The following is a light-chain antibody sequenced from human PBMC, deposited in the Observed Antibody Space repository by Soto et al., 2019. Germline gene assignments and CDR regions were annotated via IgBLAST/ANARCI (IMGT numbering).Light chain of an antibody. Sequence: DIVMTQSPDSLAVSLGESATINCKSSQSVLYSSNNKNYLAWYQQKPGQPPKLLIYWASTRESGVPDRFSGSGSGTDFTLTISSLHAEDVAVYDCQQYYSTLITFGQGTRLEIK. V-gene: IGKV4-1*01. J-gene: IGKJ5*01. CDR3: QQYYSTLIT. CDR2: WAS. CDR1: QSVLYSSNNKNY.